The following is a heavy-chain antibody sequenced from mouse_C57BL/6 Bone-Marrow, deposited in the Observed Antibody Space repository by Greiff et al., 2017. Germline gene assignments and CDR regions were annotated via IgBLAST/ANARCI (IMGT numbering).Heavy chain of an antibody. Sequence: VQLQQPGAELVKPGASVKMSCKASGYTFTSYWITWVKQRPGQGLEWIGDIYPGSGSTNYNEKFKSKATLTVDTSSSTAYMQLRSLTSEDSAVYYCARRGFTTVVATRGYFDYWGQGTTLTVSS. CDR3: ARRGFTTVVATRGYFDY. D-gene: IGHD1-1*01. V-gene: IGHV1-55*01. J-gene: IGHJ2*01. CDR2: IYPGSGST. CDR1: GYTFTSYW.